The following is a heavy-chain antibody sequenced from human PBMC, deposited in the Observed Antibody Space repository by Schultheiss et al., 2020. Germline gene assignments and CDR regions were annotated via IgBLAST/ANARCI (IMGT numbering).Heavy chain of an antibody. Sequence: CGSLRLSCAASGFNFNTYSMNWVRQPPGKGLEWVSSISHDDNYIYYADSVKGRFTISRDNAHNSLYLQMDNLRADDTAVYYCAKDGGQHLNYHYGLDLWGQGTTVTVSS. V-gene: IGHV3-21*06. CDR3: AKDGGQHLNYHYGLDL. J-gene: IGHJ6*02. CDR1: GFNFNTYS. CDR2: ISHDDNYI. D-gene: IGHD6-13*01.